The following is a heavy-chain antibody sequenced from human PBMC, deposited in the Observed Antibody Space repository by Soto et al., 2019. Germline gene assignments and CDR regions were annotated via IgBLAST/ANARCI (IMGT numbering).Heavy chain of an antibody. CDR1: GYTFTSYA. J-gene: IGHJ4*02. CDR2: INAGNGNT. Sequence: ASVKVSCKASGYTFTSYAMHWVRQANGQRLEGMGWINAGNGNTKYSQKFQGRVTITGNTSASKAYMQRSSLTSEDPAVNSVGRTSGYHLYDYWGQGTLVTVSS. D-gene: IGHD3-22*01. CDR3: GRTSGYHLYDY. V-gene: IGHV1-3*01.